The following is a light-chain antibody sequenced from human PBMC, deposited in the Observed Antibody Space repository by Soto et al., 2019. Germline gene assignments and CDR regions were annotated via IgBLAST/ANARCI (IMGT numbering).Light chain of an antibody. Sequence: DIQMTQSPSSVSASVGDRVTITCQASQGIYSWLAWYQQKSGRAPKLLIYAASILQSGVPSRFSGSGSGTDFTLTISSLQPEDFATYYCQQANSFPYTFGQGTKLEIK. J-gene: IGKJ2*01. CDR3: QQANSFPYT. CDR2: AAS. V-gene: IGKV1-12*01. CDR1: QGIYSW.